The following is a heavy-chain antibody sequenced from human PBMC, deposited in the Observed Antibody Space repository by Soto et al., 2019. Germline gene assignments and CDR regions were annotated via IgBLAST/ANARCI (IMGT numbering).Heavy chain of an antibody. CDR3: ARYDGDRVGWFDP. D-gene: IGHD2-21*02. J-gene: IGHJ5*02. V-gene: IGHV4-31*03. Sequence: QVQLQESGPGLVKPSQTLSLTCTVSGGSISSGGYYWSWIRQHPGKGLEWIGYIYYSGSTYYNPSLKSRVTISVDSSKNQCSLKLSSVTAADTAVYYCARYDGDRVGWFDPWGQGTLVTVSS. CDR2: IYYSGST. CDR1: GGSISSGGYY.